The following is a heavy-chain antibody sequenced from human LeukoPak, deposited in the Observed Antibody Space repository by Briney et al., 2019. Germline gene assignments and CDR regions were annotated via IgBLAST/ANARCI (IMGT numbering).Heavy chain of an antibody. J-gene: IGHJ5*02. CDR1: GGSFSGYY. V-gene: IGHV4-34*01. CDR2: INHSRST. Sequence: SETLSLTCAVYGGSFSGYYWSWIRQPPGKGLEWIGEINHSRSTNYNPSLKSRVTISVDTSKNQFSLKLSSVTAADTAVYYYARHVPPYYYGSGSRWWFDPWGQGTLVTVSS. D-gene: IGHD3-10*01. CDR3: ARHVPPYYYGSGSRWWFDP.